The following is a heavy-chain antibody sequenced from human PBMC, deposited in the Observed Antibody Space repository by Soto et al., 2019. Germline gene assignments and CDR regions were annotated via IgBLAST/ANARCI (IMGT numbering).Heavy chain of an antibody. J-gene: IGHJ3*02. CDR1: VGSSSSSSYY. V-gene: IGHV4-39*01. CDR2: IYYSGST. Sequence: PSETLSLTCTVPVGSSSSSSYYWGWLLQPPGKGLEWIGSIYYSGSTYYNPSLKSRVTISVDTSKNQFSLKLSSVTAADTAVYYCARQGIQLWSGAYAFDIWGQGTMVTVSS. D-gene: IGHD5-18*01. CDR3: ARQGIQLWSGAYAFDI.